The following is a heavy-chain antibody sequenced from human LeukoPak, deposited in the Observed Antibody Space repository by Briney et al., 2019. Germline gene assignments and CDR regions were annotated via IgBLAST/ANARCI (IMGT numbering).Heavy chain of an antibody. Sequence: GGSLRLSCAASGFSFSDYAIYWVRQTPGKGLEWVAFIRYDGSNKYYADSVKGRFTISRDNAKNSLYLQMNSLRAEDTALYYCARDDGSSGSRYFDYWGQGTLVTVSP. V-gene: IGHV3-30*02. CDR3: ARDDGSSGSRYFDY. CDR1: GFSFSDYA. J-gene: IGHJ4*02. D-gene: IGHD3-10*01. CDR2: IRYDGSNK.